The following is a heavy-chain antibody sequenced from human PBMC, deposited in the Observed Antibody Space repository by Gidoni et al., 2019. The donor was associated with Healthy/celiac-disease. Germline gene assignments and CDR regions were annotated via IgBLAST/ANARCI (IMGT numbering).Heavy chain of an antibody. D-gene: IGHD3-16*01. Sequence: QVQLQESGPGLVKPSQTLYLPCAVSGGSISCGGYYWCWIRQPPGKGLEWIGYIYYSGSTYYNPSLKSRVTISVDTSKNQFSLKLSSVTAADTAVYYCARDGGGQLPVDYWGQGTLVTVSS. V-gene: IGHV4-30-4*01. CDR2: IYYSGST. J-gene: IGHJ4*02. CDR3: ARDGGGQLPVDY. CDR1: GGSISCGGYY.